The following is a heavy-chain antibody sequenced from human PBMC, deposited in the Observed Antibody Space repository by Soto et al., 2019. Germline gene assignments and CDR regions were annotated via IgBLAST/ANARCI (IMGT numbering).Heavy chain of an antibody. J-gene: IGHJ4*02. CDR1: GYTFTSYA. CDR2: INAGNGNT. D-gene: IGHD4-17*01. V-gene: IGHV1-3*01. Sequence: GASVKVSCKASGYTFTSYAMHWVRQAPGQRLEWMGWINAGNGNTKYSQKFQGRVTITRDTSASTAYMELSSLGSEDAAVYYCARTTGWNDYGDYTQREEYSFDYWGQGTLVTVS. CDR3: ARTTGWNDYGDYTQREEYSFDY.